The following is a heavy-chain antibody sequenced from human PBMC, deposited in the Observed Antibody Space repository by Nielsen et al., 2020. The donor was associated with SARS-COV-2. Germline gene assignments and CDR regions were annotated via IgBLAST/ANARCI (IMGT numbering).Heavy chain of an antibody. CDR3: ARSIGATETSDY. D-gene: IGHD4-17*01. CDR2: ISSSSSYI. V-gene: IGHV3-21*01. CDR1: GFTFSSYS. J-gene: IGHJ4*02. Sequence: GESLKISCAASGFTFSSYSMNWVRQAPGKGLEWVSSISSSSSYIYYADSVKGRFTISRDNAKNSLYLQMNSLRAEDTAVYYCARSIGATETSDYWGQGTLVTVSS.